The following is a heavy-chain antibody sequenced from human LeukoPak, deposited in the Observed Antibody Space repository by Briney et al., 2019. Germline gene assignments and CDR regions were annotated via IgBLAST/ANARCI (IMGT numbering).Heavy chain of an antibody. J-gene: IGHJ4*02. D-gene: IGHD3-10*01. Sequence: SETLSLTCTVSGGSISSYYWSWIGQPPGKGLEWIGYIYSSGSTNYNPSLKSRLTISVDASKNQFSLKLTSVTAADTAVYYCARAYYYGSGSYGLDYWGQGTLVTVSS. CDR3: ARAYYYGSGSYGLDY. CDR1: GGSISSYY. V-gene: IGHV4-59*01. CDR2: IYSSGST.